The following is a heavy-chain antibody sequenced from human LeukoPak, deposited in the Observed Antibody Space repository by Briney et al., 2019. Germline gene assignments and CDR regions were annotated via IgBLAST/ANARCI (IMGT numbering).Heavy chain of an antibody. CDR1: GGSISRSTYY. V-gene: IGHV4-39*02. D-gene: IGHD3-9*01. Sequence: SETLSLTCSVSGGSISRSTYYWGWVRQPPGKGLEWIGSIYYSGSTYYNPSLKSRVTVSVDTSKNQFSLKLSSVTAADTAVYYCARGPNYDILTGYPSRHWYFDLWGRGTLVTVSS. J-gene: IGHJ2*01. CDR3: ARGPNYDILTGYPSRHWYFDL. CDR2: IYYSGST.